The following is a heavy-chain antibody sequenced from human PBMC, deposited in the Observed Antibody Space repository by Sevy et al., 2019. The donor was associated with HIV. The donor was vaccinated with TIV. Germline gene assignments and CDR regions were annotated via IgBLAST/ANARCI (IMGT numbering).Heavy chain of an antibody. D-gene: IGHD3-22*01. Sequence: ASVKVSCKASGYTFTSYGISWVRQAPGQGLEWMGWISAYNGNTNYAQKLQGRVTRTTDTSTSTAYMELRSLRSDDTAVYYCARGRGYYDSSGFESTDYWGQGTLVTVSS. J-gene: IGHJ4*02. CDR2: ISAYNGNT. CDR3: ARGRGYYDSSGFESTDY. V-gene: IGHV1-18*01. CDR1: GYTFTSYG.